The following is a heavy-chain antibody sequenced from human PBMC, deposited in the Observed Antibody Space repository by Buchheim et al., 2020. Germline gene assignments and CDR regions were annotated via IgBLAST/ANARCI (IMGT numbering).Heavy chain of an antibody. V-gene: IGHV3-30*04. CDR3: ARLGQQLVLNINFDY. CDR2: ISYDGSNK. CDR1: GFTFSSYA. J-gene: IGHJ4*02. D-gene: IGHD6-13*01. Sequence: QVQLVESGGGVVQPGRSLRLSCAASGFTFSSYAMHWVRQAPGKGLEWVAVISYDGSNKYYADSVKGRFTISRDNSKNTLYLQMNSLRAEDTAVYYCARLGQQLVLNINFDYWGQGTL.